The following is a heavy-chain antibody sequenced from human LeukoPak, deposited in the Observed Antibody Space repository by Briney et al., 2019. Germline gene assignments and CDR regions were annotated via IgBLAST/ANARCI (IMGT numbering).Heavy chain of an antibody. Sequence: GESLKISCKGSGYSFTSYWIGWVRQMPGKGLEWMGIIYPGDSDTRYSPSFQGQVTISADKSISTAYLQWSSLKASDAAMYYCARHARAGIAAAGTDYWGQGTLVTVSS. J-gene: IGHJ4*02. CDR2: IYPGDSDT. CDR1: GYSFTSYW. V-gene: IGHV5-51*01. CDR3: ARHARAGIAAAGTDY. D-gene: IGHD6-13*01.